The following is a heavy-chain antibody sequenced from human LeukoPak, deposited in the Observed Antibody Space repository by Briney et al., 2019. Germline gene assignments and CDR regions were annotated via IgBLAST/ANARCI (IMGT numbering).Heavy chain of an antibody. CDR2: ISSSSSYI. J-gene: IGHJ4*02. CDR3: ARGQWPDS. D-gene: IGHD6-19*01. V-gene: IGHV3-21*01. Sequence: GGSLRLSCAASGFTFSDFFMTWVRQAPGKGLEWVSSISSSSSYIAYSDSVKGRFTISRDNAKNSLYLQMNSLGAEDTAVFYCARGQWPDSWGQGTLLIVSS. CDR1: GFTFSDFF.